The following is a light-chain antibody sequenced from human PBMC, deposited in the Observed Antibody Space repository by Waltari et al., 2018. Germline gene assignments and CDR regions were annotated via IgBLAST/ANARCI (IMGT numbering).Light chain of an antibody. CDR3: ETGGHGTWV. V-gene: IGLV4-69*01. Sequence: QLVLTQSPSASASLGASVKLTCTLSSGHITNVIAWHQQQPGKGPRFLMKVYSDGSHRKGDDIPDRFSGSGSGPERYLTISSLQSEDEADYYCETGGHGTWVFGGGTKLTVL. CDR2: VYSDGSH. CDR1: SGHITNV. J-gene: IGLJ3*02.